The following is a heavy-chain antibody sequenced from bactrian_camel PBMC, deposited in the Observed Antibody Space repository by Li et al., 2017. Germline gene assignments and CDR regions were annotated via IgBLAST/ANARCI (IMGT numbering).Heavy chain of an antibody. Sequence: HVQLVESGGGSVQAGGSLRLSCVASGYTWFIAWFRQAPGKARGGVASIRNDGSTNYADSVRGRFTVYKDFAKRTLYLQMNSLKPEDTAIYYCAADSGTCSSDYYWARWGQGTQVTVS. CDR1: GYTWF. J-gene: IGHJ4*01. D-gene: IGHD1*01. CDR3: AADSGTCSSDYYWAR. V-gene: IGHV3S63*01. CDR2: IRNDGST.